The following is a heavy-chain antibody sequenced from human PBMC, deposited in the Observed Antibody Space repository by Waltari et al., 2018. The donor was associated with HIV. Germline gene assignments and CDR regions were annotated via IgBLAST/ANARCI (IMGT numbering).Heavy chain of an antibody. D-gene: IGHD3-22*01. CDR3: AKDDSTGSSGYYPFHY. V-gene: IGHV3-23*04. Sequence: EVQLVASGGGLVQPGGSLRLSCAASGFTFTKYAMNWVRQGRGEVRERVSAIRGRRGSTHDANSVKGRFTISRDNSKNALYLQMNSLRAEDTARDYCAKDDSTGSSGYYPFHYWGQGTLITVSS. CDR2: IRGRRGST. J-gene: IGHJ4*02. CDR1: GFTFTKYA.